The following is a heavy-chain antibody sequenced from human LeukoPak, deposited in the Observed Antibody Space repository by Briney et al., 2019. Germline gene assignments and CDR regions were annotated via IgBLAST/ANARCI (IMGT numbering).Heavy chain of an antibody. V-gene: IGHV3-74*01. CDR2: INDDGSMT. J-gene: IGHJ4*02. D-gene: IGHD1-7*01. Sequence: GGSLRLSCAASGFTFSSYSMNWVRQAPGKGLVWVSHINDDGSMTSYVDSVKGRFTISRDNAKNRLYLQMNSLRVEDTAVYYCVRALSGTDDFWGQGTLVTVSS. CDR3: VRALSGTDDF. CDR1: GFTFSSYS.